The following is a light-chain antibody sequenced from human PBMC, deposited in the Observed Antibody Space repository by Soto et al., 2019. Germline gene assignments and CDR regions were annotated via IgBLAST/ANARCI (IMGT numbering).Light chain of an antibody. CDR3: QQYYSIPWT. CDR2: WAS. Sequence: DIVMTQSPDSLAVSLGERATINCKSSQSVLYSSNNNNHLAWYQQKPGQPPKLLIYWASTRESGVPDRFSGSESGTDFTLTISSLQAEDVAVYYCQQYYSIPWTFCQGTRVEIK. CDR1: QSVLYSSNNNNH. J-gene: IGKJ1*01. V-gene: IGKV4-1*01.